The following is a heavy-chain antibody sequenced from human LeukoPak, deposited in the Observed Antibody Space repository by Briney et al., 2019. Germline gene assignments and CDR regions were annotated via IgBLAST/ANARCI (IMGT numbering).Heavy chain of an antibody. D-gene: IGHD3-10*01. CDR1: GYTFTSYG. CDR3: ARVEHYYGSGSYVDCDY. V-gene: IGHV1-18*01. CDR2: ISAYNGNT. Sequence: ASVKVSCKASGYTFTSYGISWVRQAPGQGLEWMGWISAYNGNTNYAQKLQGRVTMTTDTSTSTAYMELRSLRSDDTAVYYCARVEHYYGSGSYVDCDYWGQGTLVTVSS. J-gene: IGHJ4*02.